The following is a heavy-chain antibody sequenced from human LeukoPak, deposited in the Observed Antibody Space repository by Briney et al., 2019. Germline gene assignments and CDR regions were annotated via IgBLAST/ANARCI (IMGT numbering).Heavy chain of an antibody. D-gene: IGHD2-2*01. CDR1: GYIFSSND. CDR3: ARVPRRGDRFDP. Sequence: ASVKVSCKASGYIFSSNDITWLRQATGQGLEWMGWMNPNSGNTGYAQKLQGRVTMTRNTSISTAYMELSSLTSEDTAVYYCARVPRRGDRFDPWGQGTLVTVSS. J-gene: IGHJ5*02. CDR2: MNPNSGNT. V-gene: IGHV1-8*01.